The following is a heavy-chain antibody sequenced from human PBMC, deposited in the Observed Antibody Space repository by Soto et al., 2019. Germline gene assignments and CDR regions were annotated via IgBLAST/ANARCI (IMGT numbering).Heavy chain of an antibody. CDR1: GGSISSSSSY. CDR3: ARHQGYCRGGSCYRNWFDP. CDR2: IYYSGST. D-gene: IGHD2-15*01. J-gene: IGHJ5*02. V-gene: IGHV4-39*01. Sequence: KASGTLSLTCTVCGGSISSSSSYWGRIRPPPGKGLDWIGNIYYSGSTYYNPSLKSRVTISVDTSKNQFSLKLSSVTAADTAVYYCARHQGYCRGGSCYRNWFDPWGQGTLVTVSS.